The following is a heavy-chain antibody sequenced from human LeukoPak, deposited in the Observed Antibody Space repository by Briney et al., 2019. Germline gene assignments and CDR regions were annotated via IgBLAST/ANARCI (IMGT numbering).Heavy chain of an antibody. J-gene: IGHJ4*02. CDR2: IYSGGST. D-gene: IGHD5-18*01. Sequence: PGGSLRLSCAASGFTVSSNYMSWVCQAPGKGLEWVSVIYSGGSTYYADSVKGRFTISRDNSKNTLYLQMNSLRAEDTAVYYCAREGDGYSFDYWGQGTLVTVSS. V-gene: IGHV3-66*01. CDR3: AREGDGYSFDY. CDR1: GFTVSSNY.